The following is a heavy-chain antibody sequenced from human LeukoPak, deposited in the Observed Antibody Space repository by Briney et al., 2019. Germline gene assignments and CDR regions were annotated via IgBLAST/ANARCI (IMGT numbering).Heavy chain of an antibody. D-gene: IGHD1-26*01. CDR1: GGSVSSNRYY. CDR2: IYSSGIT. CDR3: ARNSYSGSYFGY. Sequence: SQTLPLTCTVSGGSVSSNRYYWAWIRQPAGKGLEWIGHIYSSGITHYNPSLKSRVTISVDTSKNQFSLKLSSVTAADTAVYYCARNSYSGSYFGYWGQGTLVTVSS. J-gene: IGHJ4*02. V-gene: IGHV4-61*09.